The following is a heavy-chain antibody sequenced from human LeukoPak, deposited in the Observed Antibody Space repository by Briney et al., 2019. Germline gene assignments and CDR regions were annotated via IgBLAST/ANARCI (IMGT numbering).Heavy chain of an antibody. J-gene: IGHJ1*01. V-gene: IGHV4-59*08. Sequence: SETLSLTCTVSGGSISSYYWSWVRQPPGKGLEWIGYIYYSGSTNYNPSLKSRVTISVDTSKNQFSLKLSSVTAADTAVYYCAIGAVDDSSGYYYEYFHHWGQGTLVTVSS. CDR3: AIGAVDDSSGYYYEYFHH. CDR1: GGSISSYY. D-gene: IGHD3-22*01. CDR2: IYYSGST.